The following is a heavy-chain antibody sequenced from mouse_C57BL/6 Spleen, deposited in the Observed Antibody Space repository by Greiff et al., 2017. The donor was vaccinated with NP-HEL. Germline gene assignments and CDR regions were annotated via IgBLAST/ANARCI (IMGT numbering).Heavy chain of an antibody. CDR1: GFTFTDYY. Sequence: DVHLVESGGGLVQPGGSLSLSCAASGFTFTDYYMSWVRQPPGKALEWLGFIRNKANGYTTEYSASVKGRFAISRDNSQSILYLQMNALRAEDSATYYCARYYYGRHWYFDVWGTGTTVTVSS. CDR3: ARYYYGRHWYFDV. V-gene: IGHV7-3*01. J-gene: IGHJ1*03. CDR2: IRNKANGYTT. D-gene: IGHD1-1*01.